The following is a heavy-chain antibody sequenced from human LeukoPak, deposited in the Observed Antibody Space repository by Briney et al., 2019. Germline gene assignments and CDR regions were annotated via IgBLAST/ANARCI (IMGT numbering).Heavy chain of an antibody. CDR3: ARMGRQQLVLDY. CDR1: GFTFSDYY. D-gene: IGHD6-13*01. Sequence: PGGSLRLSCAASGFTFSDYYMSWIRQAPGKGLEWVSSISSSGSTIYYADSVKGRFSISRDTAKNPLYLQMNSLRAEGTAVYLRARMGRQQLVLDYWGQGTLVTVSS. CDR2: ISSSGSTI. J-gene: IGHJ4*02. V-gene: IGHV3-11*04.